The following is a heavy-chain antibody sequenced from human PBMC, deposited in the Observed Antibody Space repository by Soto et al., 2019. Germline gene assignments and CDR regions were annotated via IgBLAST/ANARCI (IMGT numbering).Heavy chain of an antibody. CDR1: GFTFRNYY. J-gene: IGHJ1*01. CDR3: AREQYTLNYAGY. Sequence: EVQLVESGGALVQPWGSLRLSCAASGFTFRNYYMHWVRQAPGKGLMWVARIDSNGRSPVYADSVKGRFTISRDNAENTLFLQMDSLAAEDTAVYYCAREQYTLNYAGYWGQGTQVTVS. CDR2: IDSNGRSP. D-gene: IGHD1-7*01. V-gene: IGHV3-74*01.